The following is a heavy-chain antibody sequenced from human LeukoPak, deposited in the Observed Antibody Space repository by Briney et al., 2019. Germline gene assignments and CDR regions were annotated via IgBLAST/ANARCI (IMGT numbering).Heavy chain of an antibody. CDR1: GYTFTSYY. CDR3: ARAYYDFWSGYPNWFDP. CDR2: INPSGGST. D-gene: IGHD3-3*01. Sequence: ASVKVSCKASGYTFTSYYMHWVRQAPGQGLEWMGIINPSGGSTSYAQKFQGRVTMTRDTSTSTVYMELSSLRSEDTAVYYCARAYYDFWSGYPNWFDPWGQGTLVTVSS. V-gene: IGHV1-46*01. J-gene: IGHJ5*02.